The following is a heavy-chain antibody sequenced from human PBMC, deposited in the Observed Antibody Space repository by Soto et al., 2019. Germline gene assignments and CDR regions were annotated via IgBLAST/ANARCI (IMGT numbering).Heavy chain of an antibody. CDR3: ARIPATVATIDY. J-gene: IGHJ4*02. V-gene: IGHV4-30-4*01. CDR2: IYYSGST. Sequence: SETLSLTCTVSGGSISSGDYYWSWIRQPPGRGLEWIGYIYYSGSTYYNPSLKSRVTISVDTSKNQFSLKLSSVTAADTAVYYCARIPATVATIDYWGQGTLVTVSS. CDR1: GGSISSGDYY. D-gene: IGHD4-17*01.